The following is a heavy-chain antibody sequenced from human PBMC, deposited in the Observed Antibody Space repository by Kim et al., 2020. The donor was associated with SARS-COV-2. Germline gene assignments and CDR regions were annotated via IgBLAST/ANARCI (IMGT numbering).Heavy chain of an antibody. J-gene: IGHJ6*02. CDR2: ISSSSGYI. Sequence: GGSLRLSCAASGFTFSSYSMNWVRQAPGKGLEWVSSISSSSGYIDYADSVKGRFTISRDNAKNSLYLQMNSLRAEDTAVYYCARDGFYYCGSGSKYYYYYYGMDVWGQGTTVTVSS. D-gene: IGHD3-10*01. CDR1: GFTFSSYS. V-gene: IGHV3-21*01. CDR3: ARDGFYYCGSGSKYYYYYYGMDV.